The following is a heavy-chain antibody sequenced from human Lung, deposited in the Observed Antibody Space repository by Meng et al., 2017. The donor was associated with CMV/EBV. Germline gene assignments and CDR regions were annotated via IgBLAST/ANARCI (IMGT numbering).Heavy chain of an antibody. V-gene: IGHV3-48*03. D-gene: IGHD2-2*01. CDR2: ISCSGSAI. J-gene: IGHJ6*02. CDR3: SSLKDIVVELAAKGWEYYCYGMDD. Sequence: GGSRRLXXAAAGFSLSIYEMNWVRQAPGKGLEWVSYISCSGSAIYYADSVKGRFTISRDNVKNTLYLQMDSLRAEDTAVYYCSSLKDIVVELAAKGWEYYCYGMDDWGQGTXVTVSS. CDR1: GFSLSIYE.